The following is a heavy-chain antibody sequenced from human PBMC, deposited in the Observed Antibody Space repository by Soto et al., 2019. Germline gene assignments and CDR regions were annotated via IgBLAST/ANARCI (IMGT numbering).Heavy chain of an antibody. CDR3: ARSSGLGPEYFQH. D-gene: IGHD3-10*01. V-gene: IGHV4-38-2*01. Sequence: PSVTMSLTCSVAEDSSSIGYCCILIQTSPGKGLEWIGSIHHSGSTYYNPYLRSRITISVDTSKNQFSLKLSSVTAADTAVFYCARSSGLGPEYFQHGGQGTMVTVPQ. J-gene: IGHJ1*01. CDR2: IHHSGST. CDR1: EDSSSIGYC.